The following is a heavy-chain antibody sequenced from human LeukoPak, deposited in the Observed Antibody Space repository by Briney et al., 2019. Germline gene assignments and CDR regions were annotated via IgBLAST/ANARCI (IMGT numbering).Heavy chain of an antibody. CDR3: GTDTAMDLDY. CDR2: FDPEDGET. CDR1: GYTFTVYF. V-gene: IGHV1-24*01. J-gene: IGHJ4*02. Sequence: GASVKVSCKASGYTFTVYFMHWVRQAPGKGLEWMGGFDPEDGETIYAQKFQGRVTMTEDTSTDTAYMELSSLRSEDTAVYYCGTDTAMDLDYWGQGTLVTVSS. D-gene: IGHD5-18*01.